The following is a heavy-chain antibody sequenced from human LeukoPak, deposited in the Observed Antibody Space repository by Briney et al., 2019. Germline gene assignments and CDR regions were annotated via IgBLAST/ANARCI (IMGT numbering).Heavy chain of an antibody. CDR3: ARASGIAAAGTGWFDP. J-gene: IGHJ5*02. V-gene: IGHV4-4*02. CDR1: GGSISSSNW. Sequence: PSGTLSLTCAVSGGSISSSNWWSWVRQPPGKGLEWIGEIYHSGSTNYNPSLKSRVTISVDRSKNQFSLKLSSVTAADTAVYYCARASGIAAAGTGWFDPWGQGTLVTVSS. CDR2: IYHSGST. D-gene: IGHD6-13*01.